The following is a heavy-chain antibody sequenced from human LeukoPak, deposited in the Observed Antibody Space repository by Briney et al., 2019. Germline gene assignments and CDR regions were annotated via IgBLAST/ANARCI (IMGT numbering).Heavy chain of an antibody. CDR3: ATNRAYGDYVPFDP. D-gene: IGHD4-17*01. J-gene: IGHJ5*02. V-gene: IGHV1-8*01. Sequence: ASVKVSCKASGYTFTSYDINWVRQATGQGLEWMGWMNPNSGNTGYAQKFQGRVTMTRNTSISTAYMELSSLRSEDTAVYYCATNRAYGDYVPFDPWGQGTLVTVSS. CDR2: MNPNSGNT. CDR1: GYTFTSYD.